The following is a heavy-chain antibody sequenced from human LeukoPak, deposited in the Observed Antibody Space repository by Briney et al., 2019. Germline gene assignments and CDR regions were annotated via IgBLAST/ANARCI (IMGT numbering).Heavy chain of an antibody. Sequence: ASVKVSCKASGYTFTGYYMHWVRQAPGQGLEWMGWINPNSGGTNYAQKFQGRVTMTRDTSISTAYMELSRLRSDDTAVYYCAREKGPDYDILTGYSSGGMDVWGQGTKVSVSS. CDR3: AREKGPDYDILTGYSSGGMDV. CDR1: GYTFTGYY. CDR2: INPNSGGT. D-gene: IGHD3-9*01. J-gene: IGHJ6*02. V-gene: IGHV1-2*02.